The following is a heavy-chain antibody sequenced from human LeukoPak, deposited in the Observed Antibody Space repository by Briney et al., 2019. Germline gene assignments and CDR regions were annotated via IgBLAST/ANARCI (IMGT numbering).Heavy chain of an antibody. CDR3: AATTHYYDSSGYFRWFDP. CDR1: GNTLTELS. V-gene: IGHV1-24*01. J-gene: IGHJ5*02. CDR2: FDSEDGET. D-gene: IGHD3-22*01. Sequence: ASVKVSCKVSGNTLTELSMHWVRQAPGKGLEWMGGFDSEDGETVYAQNFQGRVTMTEDTFTDTAYMELTSPRSEDTAVYYCAATTHYYDSSGYFRWFDPWGQGTLVTVSS.